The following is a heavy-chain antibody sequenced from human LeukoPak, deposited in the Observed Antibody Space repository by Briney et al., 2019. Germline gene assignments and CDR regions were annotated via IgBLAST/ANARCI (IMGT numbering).Heavy chain of an antibody. CDR2: ISHDEVST. CDR3: ARQATSLGYFYSYLDV. V-gene: IGHV3-30*01. J-gene: IGHJ6*03. Sequence: GGSLRLSCAASGFTFSRHPMHWVRQAPGKGLEWVALISHDEVSTYYVNSVKGRSTISRDKSKNTLFLQMNSLRPEDTAVYYCARQATSLGYFYSYLDVWGTGTTVTVSS. CDR1: GFTFSRHP.